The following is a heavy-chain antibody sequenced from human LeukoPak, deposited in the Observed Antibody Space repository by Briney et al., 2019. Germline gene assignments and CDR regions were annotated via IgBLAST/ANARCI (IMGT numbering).Heavy chain of an antibody. CDR1: GGTFSSYA. V-gene: IGHV1-69*05. CDR2: IIPIFGTA. J-gene: IGHJ4*02. Sequence: GASVKVSCKASGGTFSSYAISWLRQAPGQGLEWMGRIIPIFGTANYAQKFQGRVAITTDESTSTAYMELSSLRSEDTAVYYCARDLDYFDYRGQGTLVTVSS. CDR3: ARDLDYFDY.